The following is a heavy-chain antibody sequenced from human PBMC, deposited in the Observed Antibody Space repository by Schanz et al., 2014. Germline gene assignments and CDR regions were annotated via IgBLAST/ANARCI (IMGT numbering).Heavy chain of an antibody. CDR1: GFNFSDYA. D-gene: IGHD3-3*01. J-gene: IGHJ4*02. CDR3: VRDSFFAFDY. CDR2: IGVDGTTT. V-gene: IGHV3-23*01. Sequence: EVHLLESGGGLVPPGGSLRLSCAASGFNFSDYAMCWVRQAPGKGLEWVSVIGVDGTTTYYADSVKGRFTISRDNAKNSLFLQMNSLRPGDTAVYYCVRDSFFAFDYWGQGTLDTVSS.